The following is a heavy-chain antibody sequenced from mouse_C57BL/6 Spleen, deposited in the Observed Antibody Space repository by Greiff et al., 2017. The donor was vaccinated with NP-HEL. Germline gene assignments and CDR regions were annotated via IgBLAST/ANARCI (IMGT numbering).Heavy chain of an antibody. CDR2: IYPSDSET. Sequence: QVQLQQPGAELVRPGSSVKLSCKASGYTFTSYWMDWVKQRPGQGLEWIGNIYPSDSETHYNQKFKDKATLTVDKSSSTAYMQLSSLTSEDSAVYYCARSGLYDYDAAWFAYWGQGTLVTVSA. V-gene: IGHV1-61*01. D-gene: IGHD2-4*01. CDR3: ARSGLYDYDAAWFAY. CDR1: GYTFTSYW. J-gene: IGHJ3*01.